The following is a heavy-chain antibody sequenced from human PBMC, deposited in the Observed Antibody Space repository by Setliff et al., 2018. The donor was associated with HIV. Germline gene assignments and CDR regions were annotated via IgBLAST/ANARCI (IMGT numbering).Heavy chain of an antibody. J-gene: IGHJ4*02. D-gene: IGHD6-13*01. V-gene: IGHV2-5*02. CDR2: IYWDDDR. Sequence: SGPTLVNPTQTLALTCTFSGFSLSTSGVGVGWIRQPPGKALEWLGTIYWDDDRRYTPSLNSRLTITKGPSRDQVVLTLTDMDPADTGTYFCAHRAGSSWPRFYFDYWGQGALGTVSS. CDR3: AHRAGSSWPRFYFDY. CDR1: GFSLSTSGVG.